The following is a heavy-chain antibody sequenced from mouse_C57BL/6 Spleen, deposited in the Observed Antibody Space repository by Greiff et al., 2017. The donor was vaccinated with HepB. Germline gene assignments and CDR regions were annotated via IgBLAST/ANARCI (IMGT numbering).Heavy chain of an antibody. D-gene: IGHD1-1*01. V-gene: IGHV1-82*01. CDR2: IYPGDGDT. Sequence: VKLVESGPELVKPGASVKISCKASGYAFSSSWMNWVKQRPGKGLEWIGRIYPGDGDTNYNGKFKGKATLTADKSSSTAYMQLSSLTSEDSAVYFCARITTVVSSEYYYAMDYWGQGTSVTVSS. CDR1: GYAFSSSW. CDR3: ARITTVVSSEYYYAMDY. J-gene: IGHJ4*01.